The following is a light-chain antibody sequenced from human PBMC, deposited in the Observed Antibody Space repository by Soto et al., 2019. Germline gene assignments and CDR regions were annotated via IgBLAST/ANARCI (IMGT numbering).Light chain of an antibody. J-gene: IGKJ4*01. CDR1: QTIDNT. CDR3: QQVRSYPST. Sequence: EIVMTQSPATLSLSPGERATISFRASQTIDNTLAWYQQKPGQAPRLLIYEVLNRATGIPSRFSGSGSGTDFTLTISSLQAEDFASYFCQQVRSYPSTFGGGTKVDIK. CDR2: EVL. V-gene: IGKV3D-15*01.